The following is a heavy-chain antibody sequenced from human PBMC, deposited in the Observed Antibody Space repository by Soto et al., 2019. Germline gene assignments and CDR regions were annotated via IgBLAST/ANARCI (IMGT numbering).Heavy chain of an antibody. D-gene: IGHD3-3*01. V-gene: IGHV6-1*01. CDR3: ARGRFNAFGI. J-gene: IGHJ3*02. CDR1: GDSVSRNSVA. CDR2: TYYRSKWYN. Sequence: SQTLSLTCAISGDSVSRNSVAWNWIRQSPSRGLEWLGRTYYRSKWYNDYGVTVKGRITINPDTSKNQFSLQLNSVTPEDTAVYYCARGRFNAFGIRSQGTMVTVSS.